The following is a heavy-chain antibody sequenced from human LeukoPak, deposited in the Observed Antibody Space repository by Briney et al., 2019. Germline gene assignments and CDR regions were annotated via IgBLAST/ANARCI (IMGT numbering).Heavy chain of an antibody. V-gene: IGHV3-23*01. J-gene: IGHJ5*02. CDR3: AKEGFALGLFDP. D-gene: IGHD2-21*01. Sequence: GGSLRLSCAASGFSFSSCTMSWVRQAPGKGLEWVSGISDRGSTTYYADSVKGRFTISRDNSKNTLYLQMNSLRAEDTAVYYCAKEGFALGLFDPWGQGTLVTVSS. CDR2: ISDRGSTT. CDR1: GFSFSSCT.